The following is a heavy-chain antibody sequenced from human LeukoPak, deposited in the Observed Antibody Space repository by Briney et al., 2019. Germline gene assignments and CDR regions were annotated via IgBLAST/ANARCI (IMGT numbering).Heavy chain of an antibody. Sequence: PGGSLRLSCAASGFTFNSYFMNWVRQAPGKGLEWVSGVSGSGSNTYYTDSVKGRFTISRDNSKNTLYLQMNSLRAEDTAVYYCAKDYRYPIAVAGRGDHWGQGTLVTVSS. CDR3: AKDYRYPIAVAGRGDH. CDR1: GFTFNSYF. D-gene: IGHD6-19*01. CDR2: VSGSGSNT. V-gene: IGHV3-23*01. J-gene: IGHJ4*02.